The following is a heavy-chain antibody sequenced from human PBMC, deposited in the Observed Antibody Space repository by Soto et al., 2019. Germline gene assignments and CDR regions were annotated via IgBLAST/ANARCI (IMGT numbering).Heavy chain of an antibody. CDR2: ISPDGGRT. CDR3: ARMEAQGNLHEYFEY. Sequence: QVQLVQSGAEVKKPGASVKVSCKASGYTFTTYYMHWVRQAPGQGLEWMGIISPDGGRTSYAQKFQGRVTMTRDTSTSTVYMELSSLRSEDTAVYYCARMEAQGNLHEYFEYWGQGILVTVSS. V-gene: IGHV1-46*01. CDR1: GYTFTTYY. D-gene: IGHD3-3*01. J-gene: IGHJ4*02.